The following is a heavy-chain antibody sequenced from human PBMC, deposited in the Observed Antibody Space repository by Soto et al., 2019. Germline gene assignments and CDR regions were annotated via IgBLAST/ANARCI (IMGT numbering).Heavy chain of an antibody. CDR1: GYTFTSYG. V-gene: IGHV1-18*01. CDR2: ISADNGNT. CDR3: AKDDSSGYYYAY. Sequence: ASVKVSCKASGYTFTSYGISWVRQAPGQGLEWMGWISADNGNTNYAQKFQGRVTITRDTSASTAYMELSSLRSEDTAVYYCAKDDSSGYYYAYWGQGTLVTVSS. D-gene: IGHD3-22*01. J-gene: IGHJ4*02.